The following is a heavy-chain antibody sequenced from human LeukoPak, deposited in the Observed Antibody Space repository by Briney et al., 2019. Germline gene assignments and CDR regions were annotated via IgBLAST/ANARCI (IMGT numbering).Heavy chain of an antibody. Sequence: ASVKVSCKASGYTFTSYDINWVRQATGQGLEWMGWMNPNSGNTGYAQKFQGRVTMTRNTSISTAYMELSSLRSEDTAVYYCALSRDTAMVHYYYYGMDVWGQGTTVTVSS. D-gene: IGHD5-18*01. CDR2: MNPNSGNT. CDR3: ALSRDTAMVHYYYYGMDV. CDR1: GYTFTSYD. V-gene: IGHV1-8*01. J-gene: IGHJ6*02.